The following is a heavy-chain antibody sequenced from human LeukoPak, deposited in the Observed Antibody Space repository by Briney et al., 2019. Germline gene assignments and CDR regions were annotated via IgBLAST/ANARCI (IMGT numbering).Heavy chain of an antibody. J-gene: IGHJ4*02. CDR3: VVGGGIY. CDR2: ISSDGTNT. V-gene: IGHV3-74*03. Sequence: KPGGSLRLSYAASGFTLSNDWTHWVRQAPGKGLVWVSRISSDGTNTLYADSVKGRFTISRDNARNTPHLQMNSLRADDTAVYYCVVGGGIYWGQGTLVTVS. CDR1: GFTLSNDW. D-gene: IGHD1-26*01.